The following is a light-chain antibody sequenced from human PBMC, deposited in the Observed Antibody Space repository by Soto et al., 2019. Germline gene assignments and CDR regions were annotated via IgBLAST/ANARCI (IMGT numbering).Light chain of an antibody. Sequence: DIKMTQTPSSLSASVGDRVAMTCRASQSVSTSLNWYQQKAGQAPKLLMYDACTLQDGVPSRFSGSGSGTDFTLPISSLQPEDFATYFFQESYTFPVTFGGGTKV. CDR2: DAC. V-gene: IGKV1-39*01. J-gene: IGKJ4*01. CDR3: QESYTFPVT. CDR1: QSVSTS.